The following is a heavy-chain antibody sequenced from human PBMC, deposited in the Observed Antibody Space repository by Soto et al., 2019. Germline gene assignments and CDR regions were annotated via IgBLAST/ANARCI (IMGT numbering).Heavy chain of an antibody. Sequence: QVQLVESGGGVVQPGRSLRLSCAASGFTFSSYAMHWVRQAPGKGLEWVAVIWYDGSNKYYADSVKGRFTISRDNSKNTLYLQMNSLRAEDTAVYYCASGPRITGGYAGYWGQGTLVTVSS. J-gene: IGHJ4*02. D-gene: IGHD5-12*01. CDR3: ASGPRITGGYAGY. CDR1: GFTFSSYA. V-gene: IGHV3-33*08. CDR2: IWYDGSNK.